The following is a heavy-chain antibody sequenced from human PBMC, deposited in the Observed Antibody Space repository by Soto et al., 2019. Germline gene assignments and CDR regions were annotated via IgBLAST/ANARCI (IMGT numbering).Heavy chain of an antibody. CDR1: GFIFSSYA. J-gene: IGHJ4*02. D-gene: IGHD2-2*01. Sequence: QVQLVESGGRVVQPGRSLRLSCAASGFIFSSYAMHWVRQAPGKGLEWVAVISYDGSKKYFADTVKGRFNISRDNSKNTLYLQMNSLRAADTAVYCCARGDQVVWLTPLDYWGQGTLVTVSS. CDR2: ISYDGSKK. V-gene: IGHV3-30-3*01. CDR3: ARGDQVVWLTPLDY.